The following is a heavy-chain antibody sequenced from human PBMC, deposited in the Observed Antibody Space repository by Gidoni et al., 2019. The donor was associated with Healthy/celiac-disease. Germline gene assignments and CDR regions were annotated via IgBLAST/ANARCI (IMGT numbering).Heavy chain of an antibody. D-gene: IGHD4-17*01. J-gene: IGHJ6*02. CDR3: AKGLHDYGDYYYGMDV. Sequence: EVQLVESVGGLVQPGRSLRLSCAASGFPFDDYAMHLVRQAPGKGLARVSGISWNSGSIGYADSVKGRFTISRDNAKNSLYLQMNSLRAEDTALYYGAKGLHDYGDYYYGMDVWGQGTTVTVSS. V-gene: IGHV3-9*01. CDR2: ISWNSGSI. CDR1: GFPFDDYA.